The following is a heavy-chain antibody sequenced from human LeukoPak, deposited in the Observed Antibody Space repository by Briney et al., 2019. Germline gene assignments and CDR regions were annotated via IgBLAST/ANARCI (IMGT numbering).Heavy chain of an antibody. D-gene: IGHD3-22*01. CDR1: GFTFSDYS. CDR3: ASHYYDSSGLLRLARERYFDL. Sequence: PGGSLRLSCAASGFTFSDYSLNWVRQAPGKGLEWVAYIRGSGSAMYYADSVQGRFTISRDNAKNSLYLQMNSLRAEDTAVYYCASHYYDSSGLLRLARERYFDLWGRGTLVTVSS. V-gene: IGHV3-48*04. J-gene: IGHJ2*01. CDR2: IRGSGSAM.